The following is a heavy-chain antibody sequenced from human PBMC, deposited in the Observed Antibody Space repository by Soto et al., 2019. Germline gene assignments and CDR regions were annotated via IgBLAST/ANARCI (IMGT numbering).Heavy chain of an antibody. CDR2: ISYDGSNK. CDR1: GFIFSRYG. D-gene: IGHD3-10*01. V-gene: IGHV3-30*18. CDR3: AKDLGSGKPYYYYAMDV. J-gene: IGHJ6*02. Sequence: QVQLVESGGGVVQPGRSLRLSCAASGFIFSRYGMHWVRQAPGKGLEWMAVISYDGSNKYYAESVKGRFIISRDKSENTLYLQMNSLRAEDTAVYYCAKDLGSGKPYYYYAMDVWGQGTTVTVSS.